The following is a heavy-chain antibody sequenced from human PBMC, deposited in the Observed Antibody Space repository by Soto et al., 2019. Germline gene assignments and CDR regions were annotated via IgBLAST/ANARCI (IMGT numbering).Heavy chain of an antibody. CDR1: GSEFTFKNYG. CDR3: EGRDDPLHI. CDR2: IWHDGSQK. J-gene: IGHJ3*02. V-gene: IGHV3-33*01. Sequence: QVQLLESGGGVVQPETSLRLSCAASGSEFTFKNYGIHWVRQAPGKGLEGVAVIWHDGSQKYYADSVRGRFTISRDNSKKTVYLQMNSLRAEDTAVYYCEGRDDPLHIWGQGTMVTVSS.